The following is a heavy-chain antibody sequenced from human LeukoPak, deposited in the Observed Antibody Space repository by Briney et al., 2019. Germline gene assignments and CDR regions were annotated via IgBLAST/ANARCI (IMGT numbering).Heavy chain of an antibody. D-gene: IGHD3-9*01. Sequence: SETLSLTCTVSGGSITSTSYYWGWIRQPPGKGLEWIGSMYYGGSTYSNPSLKSRVTISVDTSKNQFSLNLSSLTASDTAVFYCASTHYDILTPSYYVDFWGQGTLVTVSS. J-gene: IGHJ4*02. V-gene: IGHV4-39*01. CDR3: ASTHYDILTPSYYVDF. CDR2: MYYGGST. CDR1: GGSITSTSYY.